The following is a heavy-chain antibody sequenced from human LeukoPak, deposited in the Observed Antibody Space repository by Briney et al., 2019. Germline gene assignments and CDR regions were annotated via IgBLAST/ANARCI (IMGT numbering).Heavy chain of an antibody. CDR2: IKQDGSEK. Sequence: GGSLRLSCAASGFTFTNYWMSWVRQAPGKGLEWVANIKQDGSEKYYVDSVKGRFTISRDNAKNSLYLQMNSLRAEDTAVYYCATGLDYGPWYFDYWGQGTLVTVSS. J-gene: IGHJ4*02. D-gene: IGHD4-17*01. CDR1: GFTFTNYW. CDR3: ATGLDYGPWYFDY. V-gene: IGHV3-7*05.